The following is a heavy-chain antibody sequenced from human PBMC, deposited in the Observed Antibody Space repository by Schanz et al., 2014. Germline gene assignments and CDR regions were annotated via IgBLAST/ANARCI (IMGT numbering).Heavy chain of an antibody. CDR3: ARVPVEGAPTPYDFDS. Sequence: EVQLVESGGGLVKPGGSLRLSCAASGFTFSSYSLAWVRQAPGKGLEWVSFISTGRYLYYADSVKGRFTISRDTTKNSVVLQVSSLGFEDPGLCFGARVPVEGAPTPYDFDSWGPGTLVTVSS. J-gene: IGHJ4*02. V-gene: IGHV3-21*02. CDR1: GFTFSSYS. CDR2: ISTGRYL. D-gene: IGHD1-26*01.